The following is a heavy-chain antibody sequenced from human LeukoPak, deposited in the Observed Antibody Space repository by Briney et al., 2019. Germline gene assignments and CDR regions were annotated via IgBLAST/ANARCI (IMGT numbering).Heavy chain of an antibody. V-gene: IGHV1-24*01. CDR3: ATSEGSY. CDR2: FDPEDGET. J-gene: IGHJ4*02. Sequence: ASVKVSCKASGGTFSSYAISWVRQAPGKGLEWMGGFDPEDGETIYAQKFQGRVTMTEDTSTDTAYMELSSLRSEDTAVYYCATSEGSYWGQGTLVTVSS. CDR1: GGTFSSYA. D-gene: IGHD3-10*01.